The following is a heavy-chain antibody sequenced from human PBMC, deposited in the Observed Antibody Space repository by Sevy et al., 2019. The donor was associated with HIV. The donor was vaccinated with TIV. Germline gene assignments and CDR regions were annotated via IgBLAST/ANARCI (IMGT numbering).Heavy chain of an antibody. D-gene: IGHD6-13*01. CDR1: GFSLNTYW. Sequence: GGSLRLSCAASGFSLNTYWMSWVRQAPGKGLEWVANIKQDGSVTYYVDSVKGRFTNSRDNARNFLYLQMNSLGAEDTARYYCVRAVAADGSFWGQGTLVTVSS. V-gene: IGHV3-7*01. CDR2: IKQDGSVT. J-gene: IGHJ4*02. CDR3: VRAVAADGSF.